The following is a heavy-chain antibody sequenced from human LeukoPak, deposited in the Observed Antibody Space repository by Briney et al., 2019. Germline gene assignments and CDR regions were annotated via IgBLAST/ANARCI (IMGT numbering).Heavy chain of an antibody. CDR1: GGSISPYY. J-gene: IGHJ4*02. D-gene: IGHD5-12*01. CDR2: IYSSANT. CDR3: ARDRGYSGYDFEL. V-gene: IGHV4-59*01. Sequence: SETLSLTCTVSGGSISPYYWSWIRQPPGKGLEWIGYIYSSANTNYNPSLKGRVTMSVDTSKNQFSLKLSSVTAADTAVYYCARDRGYSGYDFELWGQGTLVTVSS.